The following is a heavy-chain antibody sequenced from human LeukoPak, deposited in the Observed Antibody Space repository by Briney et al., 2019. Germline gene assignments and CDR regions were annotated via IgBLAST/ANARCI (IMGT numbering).Heavy chain of an antibody. CDR2: IYYSGST. CDR1: GGSISSYY. V-gene: IGHV4-59*01. CDR3: AREGSYDFWSGYPGWFDP. Sequence: PSETLSLTCTVSGGSISSYYWSWIRQPPGKGLEWIGYIYYSGSTNYNPSLKSRVTISVDTSKNQFSLKLSSVTAADTAVYYCAREGSYDFWSGYPGWFDPWGQGTLVTVSS. J-gene: IGHJ5*02. D-gene: IGHD3-3*01.